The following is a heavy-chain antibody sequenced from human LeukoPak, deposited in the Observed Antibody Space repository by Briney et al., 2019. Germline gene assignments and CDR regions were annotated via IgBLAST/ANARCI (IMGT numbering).Heavy chain of an antibody. Sequence: TGGSLRLSCAASGFTFSSYALHWVRQAPGQGMELVAVISYDGSKKYYVDSVKGPFTISRDNSKNKLYLQMNSLRAEDTAVYYCAKESYSTSWQLDSWGQGTLVTVSS. D-gene: IGHD6-13*01. CDR3: AKESYSTSWQLDS. CDR2: ISYDGSKK. CDR1: GFTFSSYA. V-gene: IGHV3-30-3*01. J-gene: IGHJ4*02.